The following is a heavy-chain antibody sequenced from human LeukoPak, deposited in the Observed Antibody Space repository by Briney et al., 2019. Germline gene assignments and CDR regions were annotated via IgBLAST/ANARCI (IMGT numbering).Heavy chain of an antibody. CDR2: INPNSGCT. D-gene: IGHD3-9*01. CDR1: GYTFTGYY. CDR3: AEDGIRYFDWLPTDC. V-gene: IGHV1-2*02. Sequence: GASVKVSCKASGYTFTGYYMHWVRQAPGQGLEWMGWINPNSGCTNYAQKFQGRVTMTRDTSISTAYMELSRLRSDDTAVFFQAEDGIRYFDWLPTDCWGQGTLVTVSS. J-gene: IGHJ4*02.